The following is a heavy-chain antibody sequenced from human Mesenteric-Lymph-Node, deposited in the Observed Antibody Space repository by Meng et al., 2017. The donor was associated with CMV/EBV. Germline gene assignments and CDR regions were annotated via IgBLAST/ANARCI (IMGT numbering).Heavy chain of an antibody. CDR3: AKDAYCTNTTCHDAFDI. J-gene: IGHJ3*02. D-gene: IGHD2-2*01. Sequence: GGSLRLSCAASGFTFSSYWMHWVRQAPGKGLEWVSFIRYDGSNKYYADSVKGRFTISRDNSKNTQFLQMNSLTAEDTAVYYCAKDAYCTNTTCHDAFDIWGQGTMVTVSS. CDR2: IRYDGSNK. CDR1: GFTFSSYW. V-gene: IGHV3-30*02.